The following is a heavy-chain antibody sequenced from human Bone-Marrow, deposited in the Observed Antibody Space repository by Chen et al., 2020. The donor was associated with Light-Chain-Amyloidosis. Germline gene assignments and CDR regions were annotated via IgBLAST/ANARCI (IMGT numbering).Heavy chain of an antibody. V-gene: IGHV3-7*03. J-gene: IGHJ6*02. Sequence: EAQLVESGGGLVQPGGSLRLSCEASGFTFTTYWINWVRQAPGKGLEWVAKIKQNESLQYYVGSVKGLFTISRDNAKNSVYLLRNILRAEDTAVYYGAGFQGVAARSMEGDYYYGMDVWGQGTTVPVSS. CDR2: IKQNESLQ. CDR3: AGFQGVAARSMEGDYYYGMDV. D-gene: IGHD2-2*01. CDR1: GFTFTTYW.